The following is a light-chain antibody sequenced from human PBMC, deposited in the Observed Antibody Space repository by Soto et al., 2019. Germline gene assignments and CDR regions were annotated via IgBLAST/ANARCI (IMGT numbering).Light chain of an antibody. CDR2: GAS. CDR1: QSVSSSY. CDR3: QQYGSSPPYT. Sequence: EIVLTQSPGTLSLSPGERATLSCRASQSVSSSYLAWYQQKPGQAPRLLIYGASSRATGIPDRFSGSGPGTDFTHTISRLEPEDFAVYYCQQYGSSPPYTFGQGTRLEIK. J-gene: IGKJ2*01. V-gene: IGKV3-20*01.